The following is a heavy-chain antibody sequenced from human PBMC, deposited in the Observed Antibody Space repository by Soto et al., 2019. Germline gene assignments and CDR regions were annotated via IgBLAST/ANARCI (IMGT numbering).Heavy chain of an antibody. CDR2: IYYSGST. CDR1: GGSISSSSYY. V-gene: IGHV4-39*01. Sequence: SETLSLTCTVSGGSISSSSYYWGWIRQPPGKGLEWIGSIYYSGSTYYNPSLKSRVTISVDTSKNQFSLKLSSVTAADTAVYYCARMEAVDRTFDYWGQGTLVTVSS. D-gene: IGHD1-1*01. CDR3: ARMEAVDRTFDY. J-gene: IGHJ4*02.